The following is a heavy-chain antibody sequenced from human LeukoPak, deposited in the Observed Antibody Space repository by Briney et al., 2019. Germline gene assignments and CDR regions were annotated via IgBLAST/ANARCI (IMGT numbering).Heavy chain of an antibody. V-gene: IGHV1-18*01. CDR2: INPHNGTT. J-gene: IGHJ4*02. CDR3: ARERSGWFFSN. Sequence: ASVMVSCNASGYSFTSYGITWVRQPTGQGLQWMGWINPHNGTTNYAQKLQGRVTMTTDTSTSTAYMDLRSLRSDDTAVYYCARERSGWFFSNWGQGTLVTVSS. CDR1: GYSFTSYG. D-gene: IGHD6-19*01.